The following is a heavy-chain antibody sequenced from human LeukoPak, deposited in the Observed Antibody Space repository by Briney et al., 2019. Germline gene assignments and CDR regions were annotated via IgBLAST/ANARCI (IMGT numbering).Heavy chain of an antibody. Sequence: PGGSLRLSCAASGFTFSTYEMTWVRQAPGKGLEWVSYISTSGSIIYYADSVKGRFTISRDNAKKSLYLQMNSLRAEDTGVYYCARIPAWNPWGQGTLVTVSS. V-gene: IGHV3-48*03. CDR2: ISTSGSII. J-gene: IGHJ5*02. D-gene: IGHD1-1*01. CDR3: ARIPAWNP. CDR1: GFTFSTYE.